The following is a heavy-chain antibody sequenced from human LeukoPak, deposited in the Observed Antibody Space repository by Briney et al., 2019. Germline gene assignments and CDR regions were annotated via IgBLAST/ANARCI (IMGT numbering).Heavy chain of an antibody. CDR2: IYYSGST. CDR1: GGSISSGGYY. Sequence: SETLSLTCTVSGGSISSGGYYWSWIRQPPGKGLEWIGYIYYSGSTNYNPSLKSRVTISVDTSKNQFSLKLSSVTAADTAVYYCARQGSPGWQSTDDAFDIWGQGTMVTVSS. CDR3: ARQGSPGWQSTDDAFDI. V-gene: IGHV4-61*08. D-gene: IGHD1-1*01. J-gene: IGHJ3*02.